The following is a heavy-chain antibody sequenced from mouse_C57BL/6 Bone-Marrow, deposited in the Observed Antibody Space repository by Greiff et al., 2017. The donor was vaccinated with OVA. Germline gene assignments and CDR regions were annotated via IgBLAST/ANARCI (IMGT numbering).Heavy chain of an antibody. D-gene: IGHD2-2*01. CDR2: IDPSDSYT. V-gene: IGHV1-69*01. CDR3: AREVTSDYYAMDY. CDR1: GYTFTSYW. Sequence: QVQLQQPGAELVMPGASVKLSCKASGYTFTSYWMHWVKQRPGQGLEWIGEIDPSDSYTNYNQKFKGKSTLTVDKSSSTAYMQLSSLTSEDSAVYYCAREVTSDYYAMDYWGQGTSVTVSS. J-gene: IGHJ4*01.